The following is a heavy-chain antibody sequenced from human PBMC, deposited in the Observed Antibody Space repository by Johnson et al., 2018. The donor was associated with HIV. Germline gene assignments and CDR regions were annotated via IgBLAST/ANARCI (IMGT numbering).Heavy chain of an antibody. CDR1: GFTVSSNY. D-gene: IGHD1-26*01. Sequence: VQLVESGGGLIQPGGSLRLSCAASGFTVSSNYMSWVRQAPGKGLEWVSVIYTGGSTYYADSVRGRFTISRDNSKNTLYLQMRSLRVEDTALYYCARGSYDGDAFDVWGQGTMVTVSS. J-gene: IGHJ3*01. CDR2: IYTGGST. CDR3: ARGSYDGDAFDV. V-gene: IGHV3-66*01.